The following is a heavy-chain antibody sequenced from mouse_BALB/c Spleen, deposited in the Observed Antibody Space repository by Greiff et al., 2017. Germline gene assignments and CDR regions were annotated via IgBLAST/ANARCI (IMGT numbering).Heavy chain of an antibody. CDR2: IRNKANGYTT. J-gene: IGHJ4*01. V-gene: IGHV7-3*02. Sequence: DVMLVESGGGLVQPGGSLRLSCATSGFTFTDYYMSWVRQPPGKALEWLGFIRNKANGYTTEYSASVKGRFTISRDNSQSILYLQMNTLRAEDSATYYCARDPYDGYYYYAMDYWGQGTSVTVSS. CDR1: GFTFTDYY. D-gene: IGHD2-3*01. CDR3: ARDPYDGYYYYAMDY.